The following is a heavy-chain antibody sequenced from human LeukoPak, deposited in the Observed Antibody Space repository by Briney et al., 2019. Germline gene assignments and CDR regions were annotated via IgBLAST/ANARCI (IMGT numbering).Heavy chain of an antibody. V-gene: IGHV3-64*01. D-gene: IGHD2-2*01. CDR1: GFTFSSYA. CDR3: ARDPRVVAVVPAAFFDY. Sequence: PGGSLRLSCAASGFTFSSYAMHWVRQAPGKGPEYVSAISSNGGSTYYANSVKGRFTISRDNSKNTLYLQMGSLRAEDMAVYYCARDPRVVAVVPAAFFDYWGQGTLVTVSS. CDR2: ISSNGGST. J-gene: IGHJ4*02.